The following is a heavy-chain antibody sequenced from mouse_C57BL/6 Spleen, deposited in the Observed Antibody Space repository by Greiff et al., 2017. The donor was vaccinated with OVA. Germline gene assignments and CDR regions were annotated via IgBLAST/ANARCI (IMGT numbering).Heavy chain of an antibody. J-gene: IGHJ2*01. CDR3: ARSYSNYFDY. CDR2: IYPRSGNT. D-gene: IGHD2-5*01. CDR1: GYTFTSYG. Sequence: VKLQESGAELARPGASVKLSCKASGYTFTSYGISWVKQRTGQGLEWIGEIYPRSGNTYYNEKFKGKATLTADKSSSTAYMELRSLTSEDSAVYFCARSYSNYFDYWGQGTTLTVSS. V-gene: IGHV1-81*01.